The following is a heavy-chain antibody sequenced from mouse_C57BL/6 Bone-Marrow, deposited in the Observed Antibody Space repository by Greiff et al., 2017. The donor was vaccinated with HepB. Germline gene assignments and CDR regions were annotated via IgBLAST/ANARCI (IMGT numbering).Heavy chain of an antibody. D-gene: IGHD2-4*01. V-gene: IGHV1-69*01. CDR2: IDPSDSYT. J-gene: IGHJ3*01. Sequence: QVQLQQPGAELVMPGASVKLSCKASGYTFTSYWMHWVKQRPGQGLEWIGEIDPSDSYTNYNQKFKGKSTLTVDKSSSPAYMQLSSLTSEDSAVYYCARSAITRFAYWGQGTLVTVSA. CDR3: ARSAITRFAY. CDR1: GYTFTSYW.